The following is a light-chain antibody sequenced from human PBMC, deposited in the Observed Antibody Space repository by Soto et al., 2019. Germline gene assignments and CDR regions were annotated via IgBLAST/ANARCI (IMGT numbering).Light chain of an antibody. J-gene: IGKJ2*01. CDR3: QQYNSYPYT. V-gene: IGKV3-15*01. Sequence: EMVMTQSPATLSVSPGERATLSCRASQSLSSNLAWYQQKPGQAPRLLIYGASTRATGIPARFSGSGSGTEFTLTISSLQSEDFATYYCQQYNSYPYTFGQGTKLEIK. CDR2: GAS. CDR1: QSLSSN.